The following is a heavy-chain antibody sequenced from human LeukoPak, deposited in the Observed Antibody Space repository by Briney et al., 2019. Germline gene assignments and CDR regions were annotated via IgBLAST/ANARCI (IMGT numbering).Heavy chain of an antibody. V-gene: IGHV4-59*01. CDR1: GGSISSYY. Sequence: SETLSLTCTVSGGSISSYYWSWIRQPPGKGLEWIGYIYYSGSTNYNPSLKSRVTISVDTSKNQFSLKLSSVTAADTAVYHCARDSNPGYSSSWYYYGMDVWGQGTTVTVSS. J-gene: IGHJ6*02. CDR3: ARDSNPGYSSSWYYYGMDV. CDR2: IYYSGST. D-gene: IGHD6-13*01.